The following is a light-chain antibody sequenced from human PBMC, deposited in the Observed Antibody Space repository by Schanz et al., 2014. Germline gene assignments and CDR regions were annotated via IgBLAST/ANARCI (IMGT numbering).Light chain of an antibody. CDR3: CSYAGDNTVR. Sequence: QSALTQPASVSGSPGQSITISCTGTSSDVGGYNYVSWYQQHPGKAPKLMIYDVNNRPSGVSNRFSGSKSGNTASLTISGLQAEDEADYYCCSYAGDNTVRFGGGTKLTVL. CDR2: DVN. CDR1: SSDVGGYNY. J-gene: IGLJ3*02. V-gene: IGLV2-23*02.